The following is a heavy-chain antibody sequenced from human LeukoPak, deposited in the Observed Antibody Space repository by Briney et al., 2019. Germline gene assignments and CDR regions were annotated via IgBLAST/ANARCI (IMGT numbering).Heavy chain of an antibody. V-gene: IGHV1-2*02. CDR2: INPNSGGT. J-gene: IGHJ3*02. D-gene: IGHD2-2*01. Sequence: GASVKVSCKASGYTFTGYYMHWVRQAPGQGLEWMGWINPNSGGTNYAQKFQGRVTMTRDTSISTAYMELSRLRSDDTAVYYCAREGYCGSTSCYDNAFDIWGQGTMVTVSS. CDR3: AREGYCGSTSCYDNAFDI. CDR1: GYTFTGYY.